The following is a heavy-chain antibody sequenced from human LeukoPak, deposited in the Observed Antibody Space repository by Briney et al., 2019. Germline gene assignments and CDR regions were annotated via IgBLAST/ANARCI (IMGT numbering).Heavy chain of an antibody. CDR2: IYHSGST. D-gene: IGHD3-16*01. V-gene: IGHV4-39*07. CDR1: GGSISSSSYY. J-gene: IGHJ5*02. CDR3: ARFTPQGYGWGGYNRFDP. Sequence: PSETLSLTCTVSGGSISSSSYYWGWIRQPPGKGLEWIGEIYHSGSTNYNPSLKSRVTISVDTSKNQFSLNLTSVTAADTAVYYCARFTPQGYGWGGYNRFDPWGQGTLVTVSS.